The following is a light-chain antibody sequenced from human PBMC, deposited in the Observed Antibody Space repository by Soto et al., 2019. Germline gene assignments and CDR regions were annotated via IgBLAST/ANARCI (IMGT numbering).Light chain of an antibody. CDR2: EVS. Sequence: QSALAQPASVSGSPGQSITISCTGTSSDVGDYNYVSWYQQHPGKAPKFLIYEVSNRPSGVSNRFSGSKSGNTASLTISGLQAEDEADYYCSSYTSSSSPFVFGTGTKV. V-gene: IGLV2-14*01. J-gene: IGLJ1*01. CDR1: SSDVGDYNY. CDR3: SSYTSSSSPFV.